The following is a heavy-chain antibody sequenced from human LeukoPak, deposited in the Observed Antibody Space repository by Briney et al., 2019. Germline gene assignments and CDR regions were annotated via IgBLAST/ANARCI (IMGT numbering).Heavy chain of an antibody. D-gene: IGHD1-26*01. CDR3: ARGSIVGATFDYFDY. CDR1: GYTFTTYY. V-gene: IGHV1-2*02. J-gene: IGHJ4*02. Sequence: GASVKVSCKASGYTFTTYYIHWVRQAPGQGLAWMGWINPNSGGTNYAQKFQGRVTMTRDTSISTAYMDLSRLRSDDTAVYYCARGSIVGATFDYFDYWGQGTLVTVSS. CDR2: INPNSGGT.